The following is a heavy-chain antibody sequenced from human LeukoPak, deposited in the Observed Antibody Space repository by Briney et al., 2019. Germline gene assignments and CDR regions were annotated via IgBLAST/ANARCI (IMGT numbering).Heavy chain of an antibody. V-gene: IGHV4-39*01. CDR2: IYYSGST. J-gene: IGHJ4*02. Sequence: SETLSLTCTVSGASMRGSTYYWAWIRQTPGKGLEWIGSIYYSGSTHYTPSLKSRVTMSVDTSKNQFSLRVSSVTAAGTAVYYCARNSSYYNTGGFDYWGQGILVTVSS. D-gene: IGHD3-10*01. CDR3: ARNSSYYNTGGFDY. CDR1: GASMRGSTYY.